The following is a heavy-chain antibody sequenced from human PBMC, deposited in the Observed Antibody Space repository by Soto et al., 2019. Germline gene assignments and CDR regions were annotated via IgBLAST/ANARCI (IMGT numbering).Heavy chain of an antibody. J-gene: IGHJ5*02. CDR2: INPDNGNT. V-gene: IGHV1-3*01. CDR3: ARGIATGQLDP. CDR1: GYTFTRYT. Sequence: ASVKVSCKASGYTFTRYTMNWVRQAPGQRLEWMGWINPDNGNTKSSQKFQDRVTITRDTSASTAYMDLSSLRSEDTAVYYCARGIATGQLDPWGQGTLVTVSS. D-gene: IGHD2-15*01.